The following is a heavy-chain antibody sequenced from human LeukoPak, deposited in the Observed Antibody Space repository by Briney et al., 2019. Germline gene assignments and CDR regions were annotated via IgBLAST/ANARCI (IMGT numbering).Heavy chain of an antibody. CDR2: IYTSGST. Sequence: SETLSLTCTVSGVSISSYYWSWIRQPAGKGLEWIGRIYTSGSTNYNPSLKSRVTMSIDTSKNQFSLKLSSVTAADTAVYYCAREALVVVPAAIHFDYWGQGTLVTVSS. J-gene: IGHJ4*02. CDR1: GVSISSYY. D-gene: IGHD2-2*01. CDR3: AREALVVVPAAIHFDY. V-gene: IGHV4-4*07.